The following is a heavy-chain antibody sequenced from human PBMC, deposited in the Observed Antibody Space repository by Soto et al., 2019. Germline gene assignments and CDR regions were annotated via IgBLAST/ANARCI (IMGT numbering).Heavy chain of an antibody. CDR2: INPSGGRT. CDR3: AREEIGTRSDSYYYGMDV. J-gene: IGHJ6*02. CDR1: GYTFTTYY. D-gene: IGHD1-7*01. Sequence: QVQLVQSGAEVKKPGASVRISCKSSGYTFTTYYMHWVRQAPGQGLQWMGVINPSGGRTTYAQRFQGRFSMTRDTSTSTVYMDLSSLRSDDTAVYYCAREEIGTRSDSYYYGMDVWGQGTTVTVSS. V-gene: IGHV1-46*01.